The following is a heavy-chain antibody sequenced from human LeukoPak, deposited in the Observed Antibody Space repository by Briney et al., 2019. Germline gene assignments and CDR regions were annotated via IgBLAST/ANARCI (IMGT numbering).Heavy chain of an antibody. V-gene: IGHV3-23*01. Sequence: GGSLRLSCAASGFTFSSYAMSWVRQAPGKGLEWVSAISGSGGSTYYADSVKGRFTISRDNSKNTLYLQMNSLRAEDTAVYYCARVRMVRGVITWFDPWGQGTLVTVSS. CDR2: ISGSGGST. CDR3: ARVRMVRGVITWFDP. CDR1: GFTFSSYA. J-gene: IGHJ5*02. D-gene: IGHD3-10*01.